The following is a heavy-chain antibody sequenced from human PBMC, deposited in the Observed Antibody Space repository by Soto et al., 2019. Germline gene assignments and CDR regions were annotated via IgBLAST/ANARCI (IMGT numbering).Heavy chain of an antibody. Sequence: QVRLQESGPRLVKPSETLSLTCSVSGGSMNNYYWSWIRQPPGKGLGYIGYIYYSGRTNYNSPLKSRGHISLDTSKHQFTLRLSSLTAADTAVYFCARLSIMLWPRFDSWGQGTLVTVSS. V-gene: IGHV4-59*01. CDR2: IYYSGRT. CDR1: GGSMNNYY. J-gene: IGHJ4*02. D-gene: IGHD2-8*01. CDR3: ARLSIMLWPRFDS.